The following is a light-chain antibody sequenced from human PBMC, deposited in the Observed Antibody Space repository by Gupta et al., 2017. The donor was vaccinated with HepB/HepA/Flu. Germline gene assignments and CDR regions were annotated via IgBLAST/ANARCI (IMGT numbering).Light chain of an antibody. CDR1: QNIYTY. J-gene: IGKJ5*01. V-gene: IGKV1-39*01. CDR2: DAS. Sequence: IQITQSPFPLSASVGDRVTITDRASQNIYTYLNWYQQKAGQPPNLLIYDASRLQGGVPSRFSGSGSGTDFTLTINRLQPEDFATYYCQQSYNTLPTFGQGTRLEI. CDR3: QQSYNTLPT.